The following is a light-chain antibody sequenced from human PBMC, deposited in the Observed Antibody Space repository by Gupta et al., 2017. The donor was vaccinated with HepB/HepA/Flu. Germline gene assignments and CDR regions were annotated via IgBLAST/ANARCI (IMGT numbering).Light chain of an antibody. CDR3: GSYTSSSTYVV. V-gene: IGLV2-14*03. Sequence: QSALTQPASVSGSPGQSITISCTGTSRDVGGYNYVSWYQQHPGKAPKLMIYDVSSRPSGVSNRCSGSKSGNTASLTISGLQAEDEADYYCGSYTSSSTYVVFGGGTKLTVL. J-gene: IGLJ2*01. CDR1: SRDVGGYNY. CDR2: DVS.